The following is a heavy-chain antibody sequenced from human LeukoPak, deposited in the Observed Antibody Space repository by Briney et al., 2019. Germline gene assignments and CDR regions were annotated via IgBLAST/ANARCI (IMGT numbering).Heavy chain of an antibody. D-gene: IGHD6-13*01. J-gene: IGHJ4*02. Sequence: GGSLRLSCAASEFTFSGYWMNWVRQAPGKGPEWVANINQDGSEKHYVDSVKGRFTISRDNAKNSLYLQMNSLRAEDTAVYYCARESSSSLIDYWGQGTLVTVSS. V-gene: IGHV3-7*01. CDR3: ARESSSSLIDY. CDR1: EFTFSGYW. CDR2: INQDGSEK.